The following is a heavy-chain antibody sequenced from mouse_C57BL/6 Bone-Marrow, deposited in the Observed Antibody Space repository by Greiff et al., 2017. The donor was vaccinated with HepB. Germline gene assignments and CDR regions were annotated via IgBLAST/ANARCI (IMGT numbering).Heavy chain of an antibody. D-gene: IGHD1-1*01. CDR3: ARDYYGSRDFDY. V-gene: IGHV1-54*01. CDR1: GYAFTNYL. J-gene: IGHJ2*01. Sequence: QVQLKESGAELVRPGTSVKVSCKASGYAFTNYLIEWVKQRPGQGLEWIGVINPGSGGTNYNEKFKGKATLTADKSSSTAYMQLSSLTSEDSAVYFSARDYYGSRDFDYWGQGTTLTVSS. CDR2: INPGSGGT.